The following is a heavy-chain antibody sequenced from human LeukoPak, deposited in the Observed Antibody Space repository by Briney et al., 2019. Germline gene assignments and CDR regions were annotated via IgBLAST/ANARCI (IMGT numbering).Heavy chain of an antibody. V-gene: IGHV4-34*01. CDR2: INHSGST. D-gene: IGHD3-3*01. CDR1: GGSFSGYY. Sequence: SETLSLTCAVYGGSFSGYYWSWIRQPPGKGLEWIGEINHSGSTNYNPSLKSRVTISVDTSKNQFSLKLSSVTAADTAVYYCARAASYDFWSGYYNFGEYYNMDVWGKGTTVTVSS. CDR3: ARAASYDFWSGYYNFGEYYNMDV. J-gene: IGHJ6*03.